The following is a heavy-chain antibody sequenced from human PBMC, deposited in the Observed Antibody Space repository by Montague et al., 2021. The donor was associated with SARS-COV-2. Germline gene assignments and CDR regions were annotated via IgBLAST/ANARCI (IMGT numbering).Heavy chain of an antibody. CDR3: ATQVETALAFDN. CDR1: GYPFTTYD. Sequence: SVKVSCKASGYPFTTYDINWVRQAPGQGLQWMGWMNTSSGDTGFAQDLQGRVTMTRNTSINTAYMELTSLRSEDTAMYFCATQVETALAFDNWGQGTLVSVSS. V-gene: IGHV1-8*01. D-gene: IGHD5-18*01. J-gene: IGHJ4*02. CDR2: MNTSSGDT.